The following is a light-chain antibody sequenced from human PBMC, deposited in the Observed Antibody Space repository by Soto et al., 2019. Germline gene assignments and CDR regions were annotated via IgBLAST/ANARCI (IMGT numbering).Light chain of an antibody. CDR1: ISDVGTYNY. CDR3: CSYAGGYTHAV. CDR2: DVS. V-gene: IGLV2-11*01. Sequence: QSALTQPRSVSGPPGQSVSISCSGTISDVGTYNYVSWYQQHPGKAPKLMIYDVSKRPSGVPDRFSGSKSGNTASLTISGLQAEDEAEYYCCSYAGGYTHAVFGGGTKVTVL. J-gene: IGLJ2*01.